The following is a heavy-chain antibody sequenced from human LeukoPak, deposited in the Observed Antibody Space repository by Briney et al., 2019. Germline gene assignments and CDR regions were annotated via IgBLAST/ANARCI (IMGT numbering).Heavy chain of an antibody. CDR2: ISGSGGST. CDR1: GXTFNNYA. V-gene: IGHV3-23*01. J-gene: IGHJ4*02. CDR3: AKARGYQPLLPGY. D-gene: IGHD2-15*01. Sequence: PGGSLRLSCAASGXTFNNYAMSWVRQAPGKGLEWVSAISGSGGSTYYADSVKGRFTISRDNSKNTLYLQMNSLRAEDTAVYYCAKARGYQPLLPGYWGQGTLVTVSS.